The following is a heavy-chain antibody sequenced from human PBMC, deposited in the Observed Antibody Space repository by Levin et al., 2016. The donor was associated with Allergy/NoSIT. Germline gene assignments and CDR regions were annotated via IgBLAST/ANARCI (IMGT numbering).Heavy chain of an antibody. V-gene: IGHV4-31*03. J-gene: IGHJ4*02. CDR1: GGSISSGGYY. CDR2: IYYSGST. Sequence: SETLSLTCTVSGGSISSGGYYWSWIRQHPGKGLEWIGYIYYSGSTYYNPSLKSRVTISVDTSKNQFSLKLSSVTAADTAVYYCARCALDGVPAASFDYWGQGTLVTVSS. CDR3: ARCALDGVPAASFDY. D-gene: IGHD2-2*01.